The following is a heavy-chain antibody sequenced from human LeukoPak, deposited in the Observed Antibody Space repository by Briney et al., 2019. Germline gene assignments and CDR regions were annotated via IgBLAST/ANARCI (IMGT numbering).Heavy chain of an antibody. CDR1: GASISRGGYY. J-gene: IGHJ3*02. Sequence: SETLSLTCTVSGASISRGGYYWSWIRQHPGKGLEWIGGIYYSGSTYYNPSLKSRVTISVDTSKKQFSLKLSSVTGADTAVYYCARKNSSGYYYAGNAFDIWGPGTMVTVSP. D-gene: IGHD3-22*01. V-gene: IGHV4-31*03. CDR3: ARKNSSGYYYAGNAFDI. CDR2: IYYSGST.